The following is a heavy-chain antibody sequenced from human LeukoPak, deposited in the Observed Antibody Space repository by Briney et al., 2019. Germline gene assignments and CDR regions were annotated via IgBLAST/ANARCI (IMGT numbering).Heavy chain of an antibody. CDR3: ARYRVDSAAPYFDY. Sequence: NASETLSLTCTVFGGSISLYYWSWIRQSAAKGLEWIGRIYISGKTTHNSSLKSRVTMSVDMSKNQVSLKLSPVTAADTAVYYCARYRVDSAAPYFDYWGQGTLVTVSS. CDR2: IYISGKT. CDR1: GGSISLYY. D-gene: IGHD5/OR15-5a*01. V-gene: IGHV4-4*07. J-gene: IGHJ4*02.